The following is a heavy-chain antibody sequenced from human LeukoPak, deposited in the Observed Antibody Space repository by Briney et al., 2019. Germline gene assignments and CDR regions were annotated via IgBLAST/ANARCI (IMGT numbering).Heavy chain of an antibody. CDR1: SGSISSGNYH. Sequence: PSETLSLTCTVSSGSISSGNYHWAWIRQAPGKGLEWIGNMYYSGSTYYNPSLKSRVTISEDRSKNQFSLKLTSVTAADTAVYYCARHRGYYDSPNWFDPWGQGTLVTVSS. D-gene: IGHD3-22*01. CDR3: ARHRGYYDSPNWFDP. J-gene: IGHJ5*02. CDR2: MYYSGST. V-gene: IGHV4-39*01.